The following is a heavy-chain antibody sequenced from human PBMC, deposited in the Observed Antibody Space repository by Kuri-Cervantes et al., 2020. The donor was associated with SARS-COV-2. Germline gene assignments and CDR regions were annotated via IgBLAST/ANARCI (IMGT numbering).Heavy chain of an antibody. J-gene: IGHJ4*02. V-gene: IGHV4-38-2*02. CDR2: IYHSGST. CDR3: ARVPIAAPEY. D-gene: IGHD6-13*01. CDR1: GYSISSGYY. Sequence: SETLSLSCTVFGYSISSGYYWGWIRQPPGKGLEWIGSIYHSGSTYYNPSLKSRVTISVDTSKNQFSLKLSSVTAADTAVYYCARVPIAAPEYWGQGTLVTVSS.